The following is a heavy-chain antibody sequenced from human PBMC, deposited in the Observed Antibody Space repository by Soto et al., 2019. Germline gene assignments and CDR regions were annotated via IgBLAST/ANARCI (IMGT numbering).Heavy chain of an antibody. CDR1: GGSISSVDYY. CDR2: IYHTGST. J-gene: IGHJ6*02. Sequence: QVQLQESAPGLVKPSQTLSLTCTVSGGSISSVDYYWNWIRQLPGKGLEWIGYIYHTGSTYYNPSLKSRLLILVDTSKNQFSLRLTALTAADTAVYYCAREQVPTLDYYGIDVWGQGTTVTVSS. V-gene: IGHV4-31*03. CDR3: AREQVPTLDYYGIDV.